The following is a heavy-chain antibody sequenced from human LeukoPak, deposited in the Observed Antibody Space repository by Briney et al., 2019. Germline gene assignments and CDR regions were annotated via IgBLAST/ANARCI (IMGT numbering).Heavy chain of an antibody. CDR3: AKDQLNRFCSGGSCSITHDY. J-gene: IGHJ4*02. CDR1: GFTFSSYS. CDR2: ISSSSSYI. V-gene: IGHV3-21*04. Sequence: GSLRLSCAASGFTFSSYSMNWVRQAPGKGLEWVSSISSSSSYIYYADSVKGRFTISRDNSKNTLYLQMNSLRAEDTAVYYCAKDQLNRFCSGGSCSITHDYWGQGTLVTVSS. D-gene: IGHD2-15*01.